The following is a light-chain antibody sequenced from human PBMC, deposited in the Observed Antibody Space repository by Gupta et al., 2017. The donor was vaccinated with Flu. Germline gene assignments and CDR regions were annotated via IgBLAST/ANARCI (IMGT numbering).Light chain of an antibody. CDR1: STDFGAYKY. CDR3: SSCTSSTTLV. CDR2: DVT. Sequence: TSTDFGAYKYVSWYQQHPGKAPQLLIYDVTKRPSGVATRFSGSKSGDTASLTISVHQAEDEADYYCSSCTSSTTLVFGGGTRLTVL. V-gene: IGLV2-14*03. J-gene: IGLJ2*01.